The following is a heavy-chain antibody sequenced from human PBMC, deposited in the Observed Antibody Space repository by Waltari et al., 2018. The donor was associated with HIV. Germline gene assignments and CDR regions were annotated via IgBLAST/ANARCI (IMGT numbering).Heavy chain of an antibody. CDR2: IDHTGSA. V-gene: IGHV4-34*01. CDR3: ALGFAYYRFHFDY. D-gene: IGHD3-10*01. CDR1: GGSFSGYY. Sequence: QVQLPQWGAGLVRPSGTLSLTCAVYGGSFSGYYWTWIRQSPGKGLEWIGEIDHTGSANYNPSLKRQLTMSVDTSKNHFSLKLGSVTAADSAVYYCALGFAYYRFHFDYWGQGTLVTVSS. J-gene: IGHJ4*02.